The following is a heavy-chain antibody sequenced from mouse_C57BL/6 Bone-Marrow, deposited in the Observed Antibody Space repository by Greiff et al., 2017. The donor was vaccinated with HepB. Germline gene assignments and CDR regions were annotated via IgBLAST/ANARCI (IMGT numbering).Heavy chain of an antibody. J-gene: IGHJ2*01. CDR2: INPNNGGT. CDR1: GYTFTDYN. D-gene: IGHD2-4*01. Sequence: EVKLQQSGPELVKPGASVKMSCKASGYTFTDYNMHWVKQSHGKSLEWIGYINPNNGGTSYNQKFKGKATLTVNKSSSTAYMELRSLTSEDSAVYYCARSCDYDVSFDYWGQGTTLTVSS. CDR3: ARSCDYDVSFDY. V-gene: IGHV1-22*01.